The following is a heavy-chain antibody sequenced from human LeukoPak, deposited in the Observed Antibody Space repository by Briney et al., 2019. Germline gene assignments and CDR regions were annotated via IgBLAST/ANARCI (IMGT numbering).Heavy chain of an antibody. Sequence: PSETLSLTCTVSGGSISSYYWSWIRQPPGKGLEWIGYIYYSGSTNYNPSLKSRVTISVDTSKNQFSLKLSSVTAADTAVYYCARHSYVWGSLVYWGQGTLVTVSS. J-gene: IGHJ4*02. CDR1: GGSISSYY. CDR2: IYYSGST. V-gene: IGHV4-59*08. CDR3: ARHSYVWGSLVY. D-gene: IGHD3-16*01.